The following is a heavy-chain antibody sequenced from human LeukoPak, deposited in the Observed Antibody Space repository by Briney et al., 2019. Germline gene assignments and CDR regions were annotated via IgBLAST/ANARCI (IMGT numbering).Heavy chain of an antibody. J-gene: IGHJ4*02. CDR1: GFTLSSYA. CDR3: AKDNPTAYSSSSRGGY. V-gene: IGHV3-23*01. CDR2: ISGSGGST. D-gene: IGHD6-6*01. Sequence: GGSLRLSCAASGFTLSSYAMSWVRQAPGKGLEWVSAISGSGGSTYYADSVKGRFTISRDNSKNTLYLQMNSLRAEDTAVYYCAKDNPTAYSSSSRGGYWGQGTLVTVSS.